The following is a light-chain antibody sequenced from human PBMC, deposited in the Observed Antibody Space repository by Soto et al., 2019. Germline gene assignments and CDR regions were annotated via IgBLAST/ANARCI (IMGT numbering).Light chain of an antibody. Sequence: QSVLTQPASVSGSPGQSITISCTGTSSDVGSYNLVSWYQQHPGKAPILMIYEGSKRPSGVSTRFSGFKSDNTASLTISGLQAEDEADYYCCSYAGNVVFGRGTTHTLL. V-gene: IGLV2-23*01. J-gene: IGLJ2*01. CDR1: SSDVGSYNL. CDR3: CSYAGNVV. CDR2: EGS.